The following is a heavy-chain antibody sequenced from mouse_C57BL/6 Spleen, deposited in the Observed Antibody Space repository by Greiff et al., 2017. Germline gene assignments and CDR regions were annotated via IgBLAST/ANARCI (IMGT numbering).Heavy chain of an antibody. V-gene: IGHV1-59*01. CDR3: ARRELAWFAY. Sequence: VQLQQPGAELVRPGTSVKLSCKASGYTFTSYWMHWVKQRPGQGLEWIGVIDPSDSYTNYNQKFKGKATLTVDTSSSTAYMQLSSLTSEDAAVYYCARRELAWFAYWGQGTLVTVSA. CDR2: IDPSDSYT. CDR1: GYTFTSYW. J-gene: IGHJ3*01.